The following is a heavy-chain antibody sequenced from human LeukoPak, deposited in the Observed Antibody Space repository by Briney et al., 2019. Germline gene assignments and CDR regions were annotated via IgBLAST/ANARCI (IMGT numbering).Heavy chain of an antibody. V-gene: IGHV3-48*03. CDR2: ISSSGSSI. CDR3: ARDPDDGSGYPHPYFDY. CDR1: GFTFSSYE. D-gene: IGHD3-22*01. Sequence: GGSPRLSCAASGFTFSSYEMNWVRQAPGKGLEWVSYISSSGSSIYYADSVKGRFTISRDNAKNSLYLQMNSLRAEDTAVYYCARDPDDGSGYPHPYFDYWGQGTLVTVSS. J-gene: IGHJ4*02.